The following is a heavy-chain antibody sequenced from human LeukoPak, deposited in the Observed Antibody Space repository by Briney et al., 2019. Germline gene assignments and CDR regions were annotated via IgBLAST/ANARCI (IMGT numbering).Heavy chain of an antibody. CDR1: GGTFSSYA. CDR2: IIPIFGTA. D-gene: IGHD2-2*01. Sequence: SVKVSCKASGGTFSSYAISWVRQAPGQGVEWMGGIIPIFGTANYAQKFQGRVTITADESTSTAYMELSSLRSEDTAVYYCARGDVGPAANHGDAFDIWGQGTMVTVSS. V-gene: IGHV1-69*01. CDR3: ARGDVGPAANHGDAFDI. J-gene: IGHJ3*02.